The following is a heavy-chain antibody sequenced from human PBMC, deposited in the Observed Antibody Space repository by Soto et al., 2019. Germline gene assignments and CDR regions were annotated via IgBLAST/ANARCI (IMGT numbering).Heavy chain of an antibody. CDR2: VFYRGGT. CDR1: DDTISSYY. CDR3: ERVHLVEKVIDH. V-gene: IGHV4-59*01. Sequence: SETLSLTCRVSDDTISSYYWSWIRQPPGKGLQWIGYVFYRGGTAYNPSLKSRVTISLDMSKKQFSLNLNSVTAADTAAYFCERVHLVEKVIDHWGQGSLVTVSS. J-gene: IGHJ4*02. D-gene: IGHD2-8*02.